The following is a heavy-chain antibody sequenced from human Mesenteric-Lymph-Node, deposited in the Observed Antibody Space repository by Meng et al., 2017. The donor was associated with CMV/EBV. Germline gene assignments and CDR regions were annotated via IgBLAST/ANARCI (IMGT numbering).Heavy chain of an antibody. Sequence: FSLTTNGVGVGWISQPPEKALEWLALIYWDDDKRYSPSLRSRLTITKDTSNNQVVLTMTNMDPVDTATYYCAHRRYHNNWWSWGDFDYWGQGTLVTVSS. CDR3: AHRRYHNNWWSWGDFDY. D-gene: IGHD2-8*02. CDR1: FSLTTNGVG. J-gene: IGHJ4*02. CDR2: IYWDDDK. V-gene: IGHV2-5*02.